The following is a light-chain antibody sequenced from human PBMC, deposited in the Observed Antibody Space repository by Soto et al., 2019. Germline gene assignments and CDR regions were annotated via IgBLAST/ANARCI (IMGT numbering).Light chain of an antibody. CDR1: QAISNY. CDR3: QKYDSVPLT. V-gene: IGKV1-27*01. Sequence: DIQMTQSPSSLSASVGDRVTITCRASQAISNYLAWYQQKPGRIPKLLIYAASTLQSGVPSRFRGSGSGTDFTLTISSLQPEDVASYYCQKYDSVPLTFGGGTKVEIK. CDR2: AAS. J-gene: IGKJ4*01.